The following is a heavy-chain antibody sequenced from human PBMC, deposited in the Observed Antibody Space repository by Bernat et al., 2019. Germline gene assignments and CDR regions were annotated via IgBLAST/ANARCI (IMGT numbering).Heavy chain of an antibody. J-gene: IGHJ6*02. D-gene: IGHD2-2*02. V-gene: IGHV3-30-3*01. CDR3: ARNQLLYPYYYGMDV. CDR1: GFTFSSYA. Sequence: QVRLVESGGGVVQPGKSLRLSCAASGFTFSSYAMHWVRQAPGKGLEWVAVISYDGSNKYYADSVKGRFTISRDNSKNTLYLQMNSLRAEDTAVYYCARNQLLYPYYYGMDVWGQGTTVTVSS. CDR2: ISYDGSNK.